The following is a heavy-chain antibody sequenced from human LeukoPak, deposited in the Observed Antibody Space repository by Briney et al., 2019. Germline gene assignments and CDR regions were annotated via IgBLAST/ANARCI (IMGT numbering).Heavy chain of an antibody. Sequence: SETLSLTCTVSGGSISSYYWSWIRQPPGKGLEWIGYIYYSGSTNYNPSLKSRVTISVDTSKNQFSLKLSSVTAADTAVYYCALSDSSGYYSLYFDYWGQGTLVTVSS. CDR1: GGSISSYY. CDR3: ALSDSSGYYSLYFDY. D-gene: IGHD3-22*01. J-gene: IGHJ4*02. CDR2: IYYSGST. V-gene: IGHV4-59*12.